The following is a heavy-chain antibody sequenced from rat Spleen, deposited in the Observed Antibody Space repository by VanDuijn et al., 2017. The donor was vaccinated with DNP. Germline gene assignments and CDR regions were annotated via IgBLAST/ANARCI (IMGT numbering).Heavy chain of an antibody. V-gene: IGHV2-41*01. CDR1: GFSLTGYN. D-gene: IGHD1-11*01. CDR3: ARDLLRWRRGFAY. Sequence: QVQLRESGPGLVQPSQILSLTCTVAGFSLTGYNVHWVRQPPGKGLEWMGIIWNTGGTRYNSALKSRLTITRDTSKSQVFLKMNSLQAEDTATYYCARDLLRWRRGFAYWGQGTLVTVSS. J-gene: IGHJ3*01. CDR2: IWNTGGT.